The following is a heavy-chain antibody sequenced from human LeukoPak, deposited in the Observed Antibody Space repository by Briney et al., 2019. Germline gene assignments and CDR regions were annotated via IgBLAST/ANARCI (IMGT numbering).Heavy chain of an antibody. CDR1: GLTFSSYA. CDR2: ISGSGGST. D-gene: IGHD6-19*01. V-gene: IGHV3-23*01. J-gene: IGHJ6*02. CDR3: TKAGWYDYYYGMDV. Sequence: GPSLRLSCAASGLTFSSYAMSWVRHAPGKGLGWVSSISGSGGSTYYADSVKGQFTISRDNSKNTLYLHMNSRGAEDTAVYYWTKAGWYDYYYGMDVWGQGTTVTVSS.